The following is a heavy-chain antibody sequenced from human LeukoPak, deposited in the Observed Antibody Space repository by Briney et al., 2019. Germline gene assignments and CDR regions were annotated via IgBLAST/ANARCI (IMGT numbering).Heavy chain of an antibody. CDR2: FDPEDGET. D-gene: IGHD1-1*01. CDR1: GYTLTELS. V-gene: IGHV1-24*01. CDR3: ATVWKRYYYFDY. J-gene: IGHJ4*02. Sequence: GASVKVSCKVSGYTLTELSMHWVRQAPGKGLEWMGGFDPEDGETIYAQKFQGRVTMTEDTSTDTAYMELSSLRSEDTAVYYCATVWKRYYYFDYWGQGTLVTVSS.